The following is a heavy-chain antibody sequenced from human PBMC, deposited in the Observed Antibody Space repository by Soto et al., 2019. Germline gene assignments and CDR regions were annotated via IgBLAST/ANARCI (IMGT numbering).Heavy chain of an antibody. D-gene: IGHD2-15*01. Sequence: SETLSLTCTVSGASISTYYWSWSRQTAEKRLEWIGRIYSSGSTIYSPSLKSRVTMSLDTSKNRFSLKLTSVTAADTAVYYCARGFGSDWYYFDSWGQGILVTVSS. CDR1: GASISTYY. CDR2: IYSSGST. J-gene: IGHJ4*02. V-gene: IGHV4-4*07. CDR3: ARGFGSDWYYFDS.